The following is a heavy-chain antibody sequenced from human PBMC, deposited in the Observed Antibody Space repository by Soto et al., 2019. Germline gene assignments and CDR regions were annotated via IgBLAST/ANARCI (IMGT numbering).Heavy chain of an antibody. CDR3: ARDPYYGSGSYYTLYYYYGMDV. J-gene: IGHJ6*02. V-gene: IGHV3-30-3*01. CDR1: GFTFSSYA. D-gene: IGHD3-10*01. Sequence: QVQLVESGGGVVQPGRSLRLSCAASGFTFSSYAMHWVRQAPGKGLEWVAVISYDGSNKYYADSVKGRFTISRDNSKNTLYLQMNSLRAEDTAVYYCARDPYYGSGSYYTLYYYYGMDVWGQGTTVTVSS. CDR2: ISYDGSNK.